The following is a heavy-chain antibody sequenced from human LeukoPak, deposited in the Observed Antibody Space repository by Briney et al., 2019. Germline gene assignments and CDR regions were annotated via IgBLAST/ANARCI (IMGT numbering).Heavy chain of an antibody. CDR3: AKSYRSGWYRGVIDY. Sequence: PGGSLRLSCAASGFTFSSCAMRWVRQAPGKGLEWVAVISYDGSNKYYADSVRGRFTISRDNSKNTLYLQMNLRPDDTAVYYCAKSYRSGWYRGVIDYWGQGTLVTVSS. CDR2: ISYDGSNK. J-gene: IGHJ4*02. CDR1: GFTFSSCA. V-gene: IGHV3-30*04. D-gene: IGHD6-13*01.